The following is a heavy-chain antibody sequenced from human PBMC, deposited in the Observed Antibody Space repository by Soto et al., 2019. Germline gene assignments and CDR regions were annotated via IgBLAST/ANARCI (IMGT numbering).Heavy chain of an antibody. J-gene: IGHJ6*02. CDR1: GYTFTNYG. CDR2: ISAYNGNT. V-gene: IGHV1-18*04. Sequence: QVPLVQSGAEVKKPGASVKVSCKASGYTFTNYGISWVRQAPGQGLEWMGWISAYNGNTNNAQKLQGRVTMTTDTSTSAALMELRSLRSDDTAVYYCAKDSMGHYYGMDVWGQGTTVTVSS. D-gene: IGHD1-26*01. CDR3: AKDSMGHYYGMDV.